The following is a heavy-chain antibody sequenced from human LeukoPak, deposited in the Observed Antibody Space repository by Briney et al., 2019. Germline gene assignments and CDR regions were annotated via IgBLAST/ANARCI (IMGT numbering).Heavy chain of an antibody. J-gene: IGHJ6*03. CDR3: ASGGTIFYYYMDV. CDR2: ISTYNGNT. D-gene: IGHD1-26*01. CDR1: GYTFSNYA. Sequence: ASVKVSCKASGYTFSNYAINWVRQAPGQGLEWMGWISTYNGNTNYAQKLQDRVTMTTDTSTSTAYMELSRLRSDDTAVYYCASGGTIFYYYMDVWGKGTTVTISS. V-gene: IGHV1-18*01.